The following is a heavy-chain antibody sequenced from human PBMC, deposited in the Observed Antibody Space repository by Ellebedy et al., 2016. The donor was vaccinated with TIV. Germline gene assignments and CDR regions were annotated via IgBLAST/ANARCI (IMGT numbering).Heavy chain of an antibody. CDR1: GFTFSSYV. V-gene: IGHV3-23*01. Sequence: GGSLRLXXAASGFTFSSYVMSWVRQAPGEGLEWVSTISAGGDNTQLADSVKGRFTVSRDNSRNTVYLQTDDLRVEDTALYYCRHGHYADYWGQGTLVTVSS. D-gene: IGHD3/OR15-3a*01. CDR2: ISAGGDNT. J-gene: IGHJ4*02. CDR3: RHGHYADY.